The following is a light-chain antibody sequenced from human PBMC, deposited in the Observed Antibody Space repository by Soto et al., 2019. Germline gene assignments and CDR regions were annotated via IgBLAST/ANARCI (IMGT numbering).Light chain of an antibody. CDR3: QKYGSSPYT. Sequence: EIVLTQSPGTLSLSPGERATLSCRASQSVSRSYLAWYQQNPGQPPSLLIYAPYRRATGIPERFSGSGSGTDFTLTISRLEPEDFAVYYYQKYGSSPYTFGQGTKLEIK. J-gene: IGKJ2*01. CDR2: APY. CDR1: QSVSRSY. V-gene: IGKV3-20*01.